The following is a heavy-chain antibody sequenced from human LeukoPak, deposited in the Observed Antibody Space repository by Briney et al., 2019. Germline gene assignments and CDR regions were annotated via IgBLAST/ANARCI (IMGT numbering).Heavy chain of an antibody. D-gene: IGHD3-9*01. CDR3: ARAYYDILTGYTCYYYYMDV. J-gene: IGHJ6*03. CDR2: IYYSGST. Sequence: SWVRQAPGKGLEWIGYIYYSGSTYYNPSLKSRVTISVDTSKNQFSLKLSSVTAADTAVYYCARAYYDILTGYTCYYYYMDVWGKGTTVTVSS. V-gene: IGHV4-31*02.